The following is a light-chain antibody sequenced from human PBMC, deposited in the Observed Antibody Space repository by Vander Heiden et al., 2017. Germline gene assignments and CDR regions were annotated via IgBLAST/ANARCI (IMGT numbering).Light chain of an antibody. CDR1: QSVLDSFNNNNY. CDR2: WAS. Sequence: EISMTQCPHPLCLSLCETDTIYLKSSQSVLDSFNNNNYLAWYQQKPGQPPKLLIYWASTRECGVPDRFSGSGSGTDFTLTISSLQAEDVAVYYCQQYYSTLLTFGGGTKVEIK. V-gene: IGKV4-1*01. CDR3: QQYYSTLLT. J-gene: IGKJ4*01.